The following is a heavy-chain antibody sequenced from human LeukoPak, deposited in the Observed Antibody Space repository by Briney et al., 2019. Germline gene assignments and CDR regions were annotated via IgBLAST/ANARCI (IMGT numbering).Heavy chain of an antibody. J-gene: IGHJ4*02. V-gene: IGHV3-30*03. CDR2: ISYDESNK. CDR1: GFTFSSYG. Sequence: PGGSLRLSCAASGFTFSSYGMHWVRQAPGKGLEWVAVISYDESNKYYADSVKGRFTISRDNSKNTLYLQMNSLRAEDTALYFCARASGPFDYWGQGTLVTVSS. CDR3: ARASGPFDY.